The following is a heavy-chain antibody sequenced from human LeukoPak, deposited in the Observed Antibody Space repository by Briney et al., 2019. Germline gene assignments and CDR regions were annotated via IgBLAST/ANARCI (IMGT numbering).Heavy chain of an antibody. J-gene: IGHJ4*02. CDR2: INHSGST. Sequence: PSETLSLTCAVYGGSFGGYYWSWIRQPPGKGLEWIGEINHSGSTNYNPSLKSRVTISVDTSKNQFSLKLSSVTAADTAVYYCARLNYGVSDYWGQGTLVTVSS. CDR3: ARLNYGVSDY. D-gene: IGHD4-17*01. CDR1: GGSFGGYY. V-gene: IGHV4-34*01.